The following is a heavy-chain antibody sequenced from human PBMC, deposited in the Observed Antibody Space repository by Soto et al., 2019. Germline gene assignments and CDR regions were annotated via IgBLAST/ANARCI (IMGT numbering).Heavy chain of an antibody. CDR2: IYPGDSDT. CDR3: AGGGVRGVVTRTRDYYGMDV. J-gene: IGHJ6*02. D-gene: IGHD3-10*01. CDR1: GYNFTNYW. Sequence: GESLKISCKGSGYNFTNYWIGWVRQMPGKGLESMGIIYPGDSDTRYSPSFQGQVTISADKSISTAYLQWSSLKASDTAMYYCAGGGVRGVVTRTRDYYGMDVWGQETTVTVSS. V-gene: IGHV5-51*01.